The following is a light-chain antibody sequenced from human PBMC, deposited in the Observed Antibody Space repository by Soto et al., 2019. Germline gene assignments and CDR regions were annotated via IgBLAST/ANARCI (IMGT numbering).Light chain of an antibody. Sequence: QSALNQPASVSGSPGQSITISCTGTSSDIGGYNYVSWYQQHPGKAPKLIIYDVTHRPSGVANRFSGSKSGNTASLTISGLQADDEADYYCSSYTTSTTLGVAFGGGTKVT. V-gene: IGLV2-14*03. CDR1: SSDIGGYNY. J-gene: IGLJ2*01. CDR3: SSYTTSTTLGVA. CDR2: DVT.